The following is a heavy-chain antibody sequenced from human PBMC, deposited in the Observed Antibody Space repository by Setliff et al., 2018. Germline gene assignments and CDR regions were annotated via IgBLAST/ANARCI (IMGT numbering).Heavy chain of an antibody. Sequence: LSLTCTVSGDSIPSGSDYWNWIRQPAGKGLEWIGRIYTTGNTNYNPSLKSRVTISVDTSKKQFSLMLTSVTAADTAVYYCARYIPSAGCFDPWGQGALVTVSS. V-gene: IGHV4-61*02. CDR3: ARYIPSAGCFDP. CDR1: GDSIPSGSDY. J-gene: IGHJ5*02. D-gene: IGHD2-21*01. CDR2: IYTTGNT.